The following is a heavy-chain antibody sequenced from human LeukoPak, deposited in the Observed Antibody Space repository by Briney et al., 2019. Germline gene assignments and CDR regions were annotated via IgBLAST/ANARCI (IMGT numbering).Heavy chain of an antibody. V-gene: IGHV3-7*01. D-gene: IGHD3-9*01. CDR2: IKQDGSEK. J-gene: IGHJ6*02. Sequence: GGSLRLSCAASGFTFSSYWMSWVRQAPGKGLEWVANIKQDGSEKTYVDSVKGRFTISRDNAKNSLYLQMNSLRAEDTAVYYCARDRWAILTGSENYYFYGMDVRGQGTTVTVSS. CDR1: GFTFSSYW. CDR3: ARDRWAILTGSENYYFYGMDV.